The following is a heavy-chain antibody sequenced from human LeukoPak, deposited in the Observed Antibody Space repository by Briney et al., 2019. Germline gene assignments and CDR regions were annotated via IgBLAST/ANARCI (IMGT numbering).Heavy chain of an antibody. J-gene: IGHJ3*01. CDR3: ARGPNFDAFDV. CDR2: IYYSGST. V-gene: IGHV4-31*03. CDR1: GGSISTGGYY. D-gene: IGHD1-7*01. Sequence: SETLSLTCTVSGGSISTGGYYWSWIRQLPGKGLEWIGYIYYSGSTYNNPSLKSRVTMSIDTSKNQFSLKLSSVTAADTAVYYCARGPNFDAFDVWGQGTMVTVSS.